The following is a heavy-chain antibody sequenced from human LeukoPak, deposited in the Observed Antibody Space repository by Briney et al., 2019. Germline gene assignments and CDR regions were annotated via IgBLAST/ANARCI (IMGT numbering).Heavy chain of an antibody. J-gene: IGHJ4*02. Sequence: PGGTLRLSCAASGFTFSSYAMSWVRHAPGKGLEGVSAIIGSGGSTYYADSVKGRLNISRDNYKKTLYLQMNSLRAEDTAVYYCAKSTPRAWVDYWGQGTLVTVSS. CDR1: GFTFSSYA. D-gene: IGHD1-26*01. V-gene: IGHV3-23*01. CDR3: AKSTPRAWVDY. CDR2: IIGSGGST.